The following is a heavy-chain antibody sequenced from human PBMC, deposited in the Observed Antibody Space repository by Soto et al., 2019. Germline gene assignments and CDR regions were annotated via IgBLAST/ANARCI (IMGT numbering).Heavy chain of an antibody. Sequence: QEHLVESGGGVVQPGTSLRVSCAASGFTFSRHGMHWVRQAPGKGLEWGTLIWFDGGNKYYAESVKGRFTISRDNSHNTLYLQMNGLRAEDTAVYYCARANYGSGSNHYYGLDVWGQGTTVTVSS. V-gene: IGHV3-33*01. CDR3: ARANYGSGSNHYYGLDV. CDR1: GFTFSRHG. D-gene: IGHD3-10*01. CDR2: IWFDGGNK. J-gene: IGHJ6*02.